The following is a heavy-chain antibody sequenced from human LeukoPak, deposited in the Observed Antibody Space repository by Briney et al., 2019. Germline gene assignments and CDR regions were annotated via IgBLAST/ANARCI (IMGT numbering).Heavy chain of an antibody. CDR1: GGTFSSYA. V-gene: IGHV1-69*04. CDR3: AREGFAGNYFDY. CDR2: IIPILGIA. Sequence: SVKVSCKASGGTFSSYAISWVRQAPGQGLEWMGRIIPILGIANYAQKFQGRVTITADKSTSTAYMELSSLRSEDTAVYYCAREGFAGNYFDYWAREPWSPSPQ. J-gene: IGHJ4*02. D-gene: IGHD1-26*01.